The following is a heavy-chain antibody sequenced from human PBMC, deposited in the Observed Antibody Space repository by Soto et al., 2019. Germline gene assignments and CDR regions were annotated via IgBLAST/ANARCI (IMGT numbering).Heavy chain of an antibody. D-gene: IGHD3-3*01. Sequence: ASVKVSCKASGYTFTSYDINWVLQATGQGLEWMGWMNPNSGNTGYAQKFQGRVAMTRNTSISTAYMELSSLRSEDTAVYYCASSITIFGVVIAHMDVWGQGTTVTVSS. CDR3: ASSITIFGVVIAHMDV. V-gene: IGHV1-8*01. CDR2: MNPNSGNT. CDR1: GYTFTSYD. J-gene: IGHJ6*02.